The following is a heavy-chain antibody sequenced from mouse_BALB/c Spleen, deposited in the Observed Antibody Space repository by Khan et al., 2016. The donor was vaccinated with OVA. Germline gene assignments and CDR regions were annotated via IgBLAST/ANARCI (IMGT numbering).Heavy chain of an antibody. J-gene: IGHJ3*01. CDR3: ARGTFDY. V-gene: IGHV1S135*01. CDR1: GYSFTTYY. CDR2: IDPFNGGT. Sequence: VQLQQPGPELMKPGASVKISCKASGYSFTTYYMHWVKQSHGKSLEWIGYIDPFNGGTDYNQKFKGKATLTVDKSSSTAYMHLSSLTSEDSAVYYCARGTFDYWGQGTLVTVSA. D-gene: IGHD3-3*01.